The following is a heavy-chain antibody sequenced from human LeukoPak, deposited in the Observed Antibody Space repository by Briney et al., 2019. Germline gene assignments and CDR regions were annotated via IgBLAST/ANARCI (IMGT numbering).Heavy chain of an antibody. D-gene: IGHD3-3*01. CDR1: GFTFSDYY. J-gene: IGHJ4*02. CDR2: IRNKANSYTT. V-gene: IGHV3-72*01. CDR3: ARGVLWSGYFYFDY. Sequence: PGGSLRLSCAVSGFTFSDYYMDWVRQAPGKGLEWVGRIRNKANSYTTEYAASVKGRFTISKYDAKNSLYLQMNSLKAEDTAVYYCARGVLWSGYFYFDYWGQGTLVTVSS.